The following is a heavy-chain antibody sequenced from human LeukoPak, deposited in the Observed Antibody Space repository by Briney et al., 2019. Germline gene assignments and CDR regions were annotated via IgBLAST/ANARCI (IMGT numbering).Heavy chain of an antibody. D-gene: IGHD3-9*01. Sequence: SGGPLRLSCAASGFTFSGSAMHWVRQASGKGLEWVGRIRSKANSYATAYAASVKGRFTISRDDSKNTAYLQMNSLKTEDTAVYYCTTSYYDILTGYYIDYWGQGTLVTVSS. J-gene: IGHJ4*02. CDR1: GFTFSGSA. V-gene: IGHV3-73*01. CDR3: TTSYYDILTGYYIDY. CDR2: IRSKANSYAT.